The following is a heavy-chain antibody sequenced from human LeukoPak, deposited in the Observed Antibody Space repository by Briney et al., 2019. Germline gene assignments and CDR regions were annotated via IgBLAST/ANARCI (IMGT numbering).Heavy chain of an antibody. V-gene: IGHV3-30*04. Sequence: GRSLRLSCAASGFTFSSYAMYWVRQAPGKGLEWVAVISYDGSDKFYADSVKGRFTISRDSSKNTLYLQMNSLRADDTVVYYCARDLGYCSGGNCYTALDSWGRGTLVTVSS. J-gene: IGHJ4*02. CDR2: ISYDGSDK. CDR1: GFTFSSYA. CDR3: ARDLGYCSGGNCYTALDS. D-gene: IGHD2-15*01.